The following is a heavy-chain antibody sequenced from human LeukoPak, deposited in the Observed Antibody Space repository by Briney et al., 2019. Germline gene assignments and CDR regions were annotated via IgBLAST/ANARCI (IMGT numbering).Heavy chain of an antibody. D-gene: IGHD1-26*01. CDR2: ISYDGSNK. CDR1: GFTFSSYA. CDR3: AREGSGSSSFYFDY. V-gene: IGHV3-30-3*01. Sequence: GRSLRLSGAASGFTFSSYAMHWVRQAPGKGLEWVAVISYDGSNKYYADSVKGRFTISRDNSKNTLYLQMNSLRAEDTAVYYCAREGSGSSSFYFDYWGQGTLVTVSS. J-gene: IGHJ4*02.